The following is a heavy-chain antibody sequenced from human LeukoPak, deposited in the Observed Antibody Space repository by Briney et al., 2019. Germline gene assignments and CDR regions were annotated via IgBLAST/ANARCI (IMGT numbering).Heavy chain of an antibody. CDR1: GYIFTSYG. V-gene: IGHV7-4-1*02. CDR2: INTNTGNP. J-gene: IGHJ4*02. D-gene: IGHD1-26*01. CDR3: ARSYSGSSIDY. Sequence: GASVKVSCKASGYIFTSYGINWVRQAPGQGLEWMGWINTNTGNPASAQGFTGRFVFSLDISVSTAYLQISSLKAEDTAVYYCARSYSGSSIDYWGQGTLVTVSS.